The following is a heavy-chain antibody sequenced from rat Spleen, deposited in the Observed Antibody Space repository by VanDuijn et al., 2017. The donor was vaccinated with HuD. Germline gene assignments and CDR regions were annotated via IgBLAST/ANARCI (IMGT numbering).Heavy chain of an antibody. D-gene: IGHD1-11*01. CDR1: GFTFSDYY. J-gene: IGHJ3*01. CDR2: ISYEGSTT. CDR3: ARHGVNYGAYNWFAY. V-gene: IGHV5-22*01. Sequence: EVQLVESGGGLVQPGRSMKLSCVASGFTFSDYYMAWVRQAPKKGLEWVASISYEGSTTHYGDSVKGRFTISRDSAESTLYLQMNSLRSEDTATYYCARHGVNYGAYNWFAYWGQGTLVTVSS.